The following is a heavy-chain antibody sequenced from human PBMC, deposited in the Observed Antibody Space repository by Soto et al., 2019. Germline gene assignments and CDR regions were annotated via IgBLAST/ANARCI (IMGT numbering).Heavy chain of an antibody. CDR3: ARGASITSFGVVTRHFDY. D-gene: IGHD3-3*01. J-gene: IGHJ4*02. CDR1: GGSISSSSYY. Sequence: SETLSLTCTVSGGSISSSSYYWGWIRQPPGKGLEWIGRIYYRGSTYYNPSLKSRVTISVDTSKNQFSLRLSSVTAADTAVYYCARGASITSFGVVTRHFDYWGQGTLVTVSS. CDR2: IYYRGST. V-gene: IGHV4-39*01.